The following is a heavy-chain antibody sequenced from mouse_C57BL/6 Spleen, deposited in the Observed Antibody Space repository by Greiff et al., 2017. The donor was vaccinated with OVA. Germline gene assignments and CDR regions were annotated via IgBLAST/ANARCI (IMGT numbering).Heavy chain of an antibody. CDR1: GYTFTSSW. D-gene: IGHD1-1*02. Sequence: QVQLQQPGAELVMPGASVKLSCKASGYTFTSSWMHWVKQRPGQGLEWIGEIDPSDSYTNYNQKFKGKSTLTVDKSSSTADMQLSSLTSEDSAVYYCAKGYSAGGWFAYWGQETLVTVSA. CDR2: IDPSDSYT. V-gene: IGHV1-69*01. J-gene: IGHJ3*01. CDR3: AKGYSAGGWFAY.